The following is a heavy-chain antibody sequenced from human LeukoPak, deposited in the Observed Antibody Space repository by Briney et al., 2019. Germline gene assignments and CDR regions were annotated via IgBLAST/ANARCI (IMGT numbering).Heavy chain of an antibody. CDR3: TKKRTTSVTDWFDP. CDR2: ISGIGTTT. D-gene: IGHD4-17*01. Sequence: PGGSLRLSCTASGFTFSSYAMTWGRQTPGKGLDCVSVISGIGTTTYYADSVKGRFTISRDNSKNTLFLQMNSLRVEDTATYYCTKKRTTSVTDWFDPWGQGTLVTVSS. J-gene: IGHJ5*02. CDR1: GFTFSSYA. V-gene: IGHV3-23*01.